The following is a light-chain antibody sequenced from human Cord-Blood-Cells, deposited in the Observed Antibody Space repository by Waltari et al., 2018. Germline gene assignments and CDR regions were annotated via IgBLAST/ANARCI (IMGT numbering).Light chain of an antibody. CDR3: QQYYSTPPYT. CDR2: WAS. J-gene: IGKJ2*01. CDR1: QSVLYSSNNKNY. Sequence: DIVMTQSPDFLAVSLGERATINCKSSQSVLYSSNNKNYLAWYQQKPGQPPKLLIYWASTRESGVPDRFSSSGSGTDFTLTISSLQAEDVAVYYCQQYYSTPPYTFGQGTKLEIK. V-gene: IGKV4-1*01.